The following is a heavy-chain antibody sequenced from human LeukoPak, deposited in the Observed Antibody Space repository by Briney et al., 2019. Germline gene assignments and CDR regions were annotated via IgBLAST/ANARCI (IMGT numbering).Heavy chain of an antibody. D-gene: IGHD6-13*01. CDR1: GFTFSSYS. CDR2: ISSSSSYI. CDR3: SRQPSYSSSWYFDF. V-gene: IGHV3-21*01. J-gene: IGHJ4*02. Sequence: GGSLRLSCAASGFTFSSYSMNWVRQAPGKGLEWVSFISSSSSYIYYADSVKGRFTISRDNAKNSLYLQMNSLRAEDTAVYYCSRQPSYSSSWYFDFWGQGTLVTVSS.